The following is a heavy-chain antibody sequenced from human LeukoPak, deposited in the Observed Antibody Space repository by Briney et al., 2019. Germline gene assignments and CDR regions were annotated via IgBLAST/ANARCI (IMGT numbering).Heavy chain of an antibody. CDR3: ARQRDTIFGVARNWFDP. V-gene: IGHV5-51*01. CDR2: IYPGDSDT. Sequence: GESLKISCKGSGYSFTNYWIGWVRQMPGKGLEWMGIIYPGDSDTRYSPSFQGQVTISADKSISTAYLQWSSLKASDTAMYYCARQRDTIFGVARNWFDPWGQGTLVTVSS. J-gene: IGHJ5*02. D-gene: IGHD3-3*01. CDR1: GYSFTNYW.